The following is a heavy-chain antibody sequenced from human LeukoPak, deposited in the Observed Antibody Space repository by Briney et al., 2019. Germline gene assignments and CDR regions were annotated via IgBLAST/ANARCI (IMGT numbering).Heavy chain of an antibody. D-gene: IGHD5-12*01. Sequence: GGSLRLSCTASGFTFGDYAMGWVRQAPGKGLEWVGFIRSKAYGGTTEYAASVKGRFTISRDDSKSIAYLQMNSLKTEDTAVYYCTSRRVDIVATIEYYFDYWGQGTLVTVSS. J-gene: IGHJ4*02. CDR2: IRSKAYGGTT. CDR1: GFTFGDYA. V-gene: IGHV3-49*04. CDR3: TSRRVDIVATIEYYFDY.